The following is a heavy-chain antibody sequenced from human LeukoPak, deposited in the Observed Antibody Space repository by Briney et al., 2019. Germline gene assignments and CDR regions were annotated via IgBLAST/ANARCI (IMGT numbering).Heavy chain of an antibody. CDR1: GFTFSSQS. D-gene: IGHD6-13*01. CDR2: ISSSSSHI. J-gene: IGHJ6*02. V-gene: IGHV3-21*04. Sequence: GGSLRLSCAASGFTFSSQSMDWVRQAPGKGLEWVSSISSSSSHIYYADSVKGRFTISRDNAKNSLYLQMNSLRAEDTAVYYCARDLYSSSWHTNYGMDVWGQGTTVTVSS. CDR3: ARDLYSSSWHTNYGMDV.